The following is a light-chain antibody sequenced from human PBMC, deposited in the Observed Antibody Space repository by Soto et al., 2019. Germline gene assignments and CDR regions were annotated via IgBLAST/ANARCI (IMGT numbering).Light chain of an antibody. CDR2: WAS. J-gene: IGKJ4*01. V-gene: IGKV4-1*01. CDR3: QQYYSTPLT. Sequence: DIVMTQSPDSLSVSLGERATINCKSSQSVLYSSNNKNYLAWYQQKPGQPPKLLIYWASTRESGVPDRFSVSGSGTDFTLTISSLQAEDVAVYYYQQYYSTPLTFGGGTKVEIK. CDR1: QSVLYSSNNKNY.